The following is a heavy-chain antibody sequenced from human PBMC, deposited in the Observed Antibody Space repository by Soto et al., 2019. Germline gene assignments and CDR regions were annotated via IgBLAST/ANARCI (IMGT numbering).Heavy chain of an antibody. CDR3: ARENIPLTTYWYFDL. Sequence: QVQLQESGPGLVKPSQTLSLTCTVSGGSISGGVYYWSWIRQPPGKGLEWIGYIFDSGSTYYNPSLKSRVTISVDTSKNQFSLRLSSVTAADTAVHYCARENIPLTTYWYFDLWGRGTLITVSS. CDR2: IFDSGST. CDR1: GGSISGGVYY. J-gene: IGHJ2*01. D-gene: IGHD4-17*01. V-gene: IGHV4-30-4*01.